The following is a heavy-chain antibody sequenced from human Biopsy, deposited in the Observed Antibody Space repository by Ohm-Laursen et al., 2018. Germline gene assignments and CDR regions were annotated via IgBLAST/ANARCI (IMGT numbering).Heavy chain of an antibody. CDR2: VNPNSGAT. CDR1: GYTFTDYS. J-gene: IGHJ4*02. V-gene: IGHV1-2*02. CDR3: ARDRMTDVFGGPTRTDVFDS. Sequence: ATVKISCKASGYTFTDYSLHWVRQAPGQGLEWMGWVNPNSGATNYAQKFQGRVTMTSDTSISTAYIELRRLKSDDAAVYYCARDRMTDVFGGPTRTDVFDSWGQGTPVTVSS. D-gene: IGHD3-10*01.